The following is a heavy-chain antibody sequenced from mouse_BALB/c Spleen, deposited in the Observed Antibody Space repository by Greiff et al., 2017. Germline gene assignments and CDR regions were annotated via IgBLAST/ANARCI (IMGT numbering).Heavy chain of an antibody. CDR2: ISSGGSYT. CDR1: GFTFSSYA. V-gene: IGHV5-9-3*01. D-gene: IGHD2-4*01. J-gene: IGHJ2*01. Sequence: EVKLVESGGGLVKPGGSLKLSCAASGFTFSSYAMSWVRQTPEKRLEWVATISSGGSYTYYPDSVKGRFTISRDNAKNTLYLQMSSLRSEDTAMYYCASLYYDYGFDYWGQGTTLTVSS. CDR3: ASLYYDYGFDY.